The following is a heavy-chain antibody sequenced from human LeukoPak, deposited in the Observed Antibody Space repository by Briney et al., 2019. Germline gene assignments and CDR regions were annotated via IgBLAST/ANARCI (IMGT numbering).Heavy chain of an antibody. CDR1: GYILTELS. J-gene: IGHJ4*02. D-gene: IGHD2-21*01. Sequence: ALLKVSCKVSGYILTELSMDWARQAPGKGLEWMGGFDPEDGETIYAQKSQGRVTMTADTSTDTAYMELSSLRSEDTAVYYCAKTRKAHCGGNCQGHDYWGQGTLVTVSS. CDR3: AKTRKAHCGGNCQGHDY. CDR2: FDPEDGET. V-gene: IGHV1-24*01.